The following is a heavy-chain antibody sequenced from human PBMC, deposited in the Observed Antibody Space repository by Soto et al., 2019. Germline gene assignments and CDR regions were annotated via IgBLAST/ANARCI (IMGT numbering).Heavy chain of an antibody. D-gene: IGHD4-17*01. CDR2: ISYDGSNK. CDR1: GFTFSSYG. Sequence: QVQLVESGGGVVQPGRSLRLSCAASGFTFSSYGMHWVRQAPGKGLEWVAVISYDGSNKYYADSVKGRFTISRDNSKNTLYLQMNSLRAEDTAVYYCAKNGYGETAKNYWGQGTLVTVSS. CDR3: AKNGYGETAKNY. J-gene: IGHJ4*02. V-gene: IGHV3-30*18.